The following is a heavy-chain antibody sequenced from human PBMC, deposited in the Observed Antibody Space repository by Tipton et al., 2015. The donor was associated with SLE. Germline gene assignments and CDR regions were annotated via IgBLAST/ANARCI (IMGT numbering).Heavy chain of an antibody. Sequence: TLSLTCTVSGGSISSSSYYWGWIRQPPGKGLEWIGEINHSGSTNYNPSLKSRVTISVDTSKNQFSLKLSSVTAADTAVYYCAREDCSSTSCHGGLFDYWGQGTLVTVSS. CDR2: INHSGST. CDR1: GGSISSSSYY. J-gene: IGHJ4*02. V-gene: IGHV4-39*07. CDR3: AREDCSSTSCHGGLFDY. D-gene: IGHD2-2*01.